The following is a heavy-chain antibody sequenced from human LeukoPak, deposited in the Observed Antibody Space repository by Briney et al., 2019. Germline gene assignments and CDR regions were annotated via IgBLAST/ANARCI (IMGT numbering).Heavy chain of an antibody. J-gene: IGHJ5*02. CDR3: EKTANWFDP. CDR2: IFYSGST. Sequence: SETLSLTCTVSGGSISSYYWSWIRQPPGKGLEWIGYIFYSGSTNFNPSLESRVTMSVDTSKNQFYLKLSSVTAADTAVCAREKTANWFDPWGQGTLVTVSS. D-gene: IGHD1-26*01. CDR1: GGSISSYY. V-gene: IGHV4-59*12.